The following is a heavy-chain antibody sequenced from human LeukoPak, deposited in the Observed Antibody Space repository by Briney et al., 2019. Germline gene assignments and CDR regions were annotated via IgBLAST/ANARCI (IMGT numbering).Heavy chain of an antibody. Sequence: GSSVKVSCKASGGTFTSYGISWVRQAPGQGLEWMGWISAYNGNTNYAQKLQGRVTITRDTSASTAYMELSSLRSEDMAVYYCARDYYGSGSYSYYMDVWGKGTTVTVSS. CDR2: ISAYNGNT. J-gene: IGHJ6*03. CDR1: GGTFTSYG. CDR3: ARDYYGSGSYSYYMDV. V-gene: IGHV1-18*03. D-gene: IGHD3-10*01.